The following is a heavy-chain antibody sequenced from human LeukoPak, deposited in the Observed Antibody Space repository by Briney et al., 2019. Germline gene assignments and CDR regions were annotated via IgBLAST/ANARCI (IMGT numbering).Heavy chain of an antibody. V-gene: IGHV3-11*04. CDR2: ISNSGSTI. Sequence: GGSLRLSCAASGFTFSDYYMSWIRQAPGKGLEWVSYISNSGSTIKYADSVKGRFTISRDNTKNTLYLQMNSLRAEDTAVYYCARDWFHAIDYWGQGTLVTVSS. CDR1: GFTFSDYY. D-gene: IGHD2/OR15-2a*01. J-gene: IGHJ4*02. CDR3: ARDWFHAIDY.